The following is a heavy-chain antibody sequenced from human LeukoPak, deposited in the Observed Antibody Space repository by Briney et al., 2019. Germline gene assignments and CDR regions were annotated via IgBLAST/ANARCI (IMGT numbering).Heavy chain of an antibody. D-gene: IGHD2-8*01. Sequence: GGSLGLSCAASGFTVSSNYMSWVRQAPGKGLEWVSVIYSGGSTYYADSVKGRFTISRDNSKNTLYLQMNSLRAEDTAVYYCARGLTTYCTNGVCGRYFDYWGQGTLVTVSS. CDR3: ARGLTTYCTNGVCGRYFDY. J-gene: IGHJ4*02. CDR1: GFTVSSNY. V-gene: IGHV3-66*01. CDR2: IYSGGST.